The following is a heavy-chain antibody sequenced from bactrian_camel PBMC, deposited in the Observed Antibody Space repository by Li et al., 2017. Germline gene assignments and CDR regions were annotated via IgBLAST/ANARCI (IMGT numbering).Heavy chain of an antibody. V-gene: IGHV3S25*01. Sequence: QLVESGGGLVQPGGSLRLSCAASGFTFSSYWMYWVRQAPGKGLEWVSAINSGGGTTYYADSVKGQFTISRDNAKNSVYLHMNSLKPEDTAMYYCKTESGDDAACIPLAAHYWGQGTQVTVS. CDR1: GFTFSSYW. D-gene: IGHD3*01. J-gene: IGHJ4*01. CDR2: INSGGGTT. CDR3: KTESGDDAACIPLAAHY.